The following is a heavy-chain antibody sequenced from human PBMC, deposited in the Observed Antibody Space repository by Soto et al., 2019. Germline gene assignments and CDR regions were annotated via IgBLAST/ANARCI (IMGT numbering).Heavy chain of an antibody. CDR2: LYYSGIT. V-gene: IGHV4-39*01. J-gene: IGHJ3*02. Sequence: PSETLSLTCTVSGGSISGSDYYWGWIRQPPGKGLEWIGSLYYSGITYYNPSLKSRVTISVDTSKNHFSLKLRSVTAADAAVYYCGRHLSQIVGVTAIPIGFDIWGQGTMVTVSS. CDR3: GRHLSQIVGVTAIPIGFDI. CDR1: GGSISGSDYY. D-gene: IGHD2-21*02.